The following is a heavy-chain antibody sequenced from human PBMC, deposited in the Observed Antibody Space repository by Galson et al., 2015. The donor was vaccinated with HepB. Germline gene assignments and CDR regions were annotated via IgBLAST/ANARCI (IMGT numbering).Heavy chain of an antibody. J-gene: IGHJ4*02. D-gene: IGHD6-19*01. CDR3: AGPSSGWYFGEYYFDY. CDR1: GFTFSSYA. CDR2: ISGSGGST. V-gene: IGHV3-23*01. Sequence: LSCAASGFTFSSYAMSRVRQAPGKGLEWVSAISGSGGSTYYADSVKGRFTISRDNSKNTLYLQMNSLRAEDTAVYYCAGPSSGWYFGEYYFDYWGQGTLVTVSS.